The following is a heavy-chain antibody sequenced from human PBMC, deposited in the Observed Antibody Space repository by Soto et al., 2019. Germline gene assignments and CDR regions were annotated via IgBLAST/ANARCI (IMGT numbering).Heavy chain of an antibody. V-gene: IGHV4-61*01. Sequence: SETLSLTCTVSGGSVSSGSYYWSWIRQPPGKGLGWIGYIYYSGSTNYNPSLKSRVTISVDTSKNQFSLKLSSVTAADTAVYYCARGGVGAPATFDYWGQGTLVTVSS. J-gene: IGHJ4*02. D-gene: IGHD1-26*01. CDR2: IYYSGST. CDR3: ARGGVGAPATFDY. CDR1: GGSVSSGSYY.